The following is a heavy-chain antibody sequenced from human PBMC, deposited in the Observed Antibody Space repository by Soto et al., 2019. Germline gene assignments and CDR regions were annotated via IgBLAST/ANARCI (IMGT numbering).Heavy chain of an antibody. V-gene: IGHV4-39*01. J-gene: IGHJ4*02. CDR1: GGSISSSSYY. D-gene: IGHD6-13*01. Sequence: QLQLQESGPGLVKPSETLSLTCTVSGGSISSSSYYWGWIRQPPGKGLEWIGSIYYSGSTYYNPSHKSRVTISEDTSKNQFSLKLSSVTAADTAVYYCARHGGYSSSAEYYWGQGTLVTVSS. CDR3: ARHGGYSSSAEYY. CDR2: IYYSGST.